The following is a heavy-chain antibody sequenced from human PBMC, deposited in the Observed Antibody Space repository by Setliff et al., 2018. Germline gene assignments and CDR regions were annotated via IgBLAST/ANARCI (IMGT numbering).Heavy chain of an antibody. V-gene: IGHV3-33*01. D-gene: IGHD2-15*01. CDR1: GITISRYD. Sequence: GGSLRLSCAASGITISRYDMHWVRLAPGRGLEWVAVIWYDGGNKYHADSVKGRFTISRDNSKNTLYLQMNSLRPEDTAVYYCARTCSGSGCYAGLESWGQGTPVTVS. CDR3: ARTCSGSGCYAGLES. CDR2: IWYDGGNK. J-gene: IGHJ4*02.